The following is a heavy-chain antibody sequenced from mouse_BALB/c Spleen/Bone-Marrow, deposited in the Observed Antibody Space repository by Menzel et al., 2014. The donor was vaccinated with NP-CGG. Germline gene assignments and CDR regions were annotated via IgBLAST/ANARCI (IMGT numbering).Heavy chain of an antibody. Sequence: EVKLQESGGGLVQPGGSRKLSCAASGFTFSDYGMAWVRQAPGKGPEWVAFISNLAYSIYYTDTVTGRFTTSRENAKNTLYLEMSSLRSEDTAMYYCARALAYGSSFDYWGQGTTLTVSS. CDR2: ISNLAYSI. CDR3: ARALAYGSSFDY. D-gene: IGHD1-1*01. J-gene: IGHJ2*01. V-gene: IGHV5-15*02. CDR1: GFTFSDYG.